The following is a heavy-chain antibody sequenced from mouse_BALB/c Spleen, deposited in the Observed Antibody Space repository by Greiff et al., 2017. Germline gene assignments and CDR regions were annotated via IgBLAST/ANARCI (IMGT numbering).Heavy chain of an antibody. V-gene: IGHV5-17*02. J-gene: IGHJ1*01. D-gene: IGHD3-3*01. CDR2: ISSGSSTI. CDR3: ARWAGTGWYFDV. Sequence: EVKLVESGGGLVQPGGSRKLSCAASGFTFSSFGMHWVRQAPEKGLEWVAYISSGSSTIYYADTVKGRFTISRDNPKNTLFLQMTSLRSEDTAMYYCARWAGTGWYFDVWGAGTTVTVSS. CDR1: GFTFSSFG.